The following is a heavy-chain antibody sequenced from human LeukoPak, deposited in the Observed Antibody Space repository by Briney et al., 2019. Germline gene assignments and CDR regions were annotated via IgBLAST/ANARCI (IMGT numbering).Heavy chain of an antibody. Sequence: ASVKVSCKASGYTFTSYYMHWVRQAPGQGLEWMGIINPSGGSTSYAQKFQGRVTMTRDTSTSTVYMELSSLRSEDTAVYYCARCGYYYDSSGYTPYYFDYWGQGTLVTVSS. V-gene: IGHV1-46*01. CDR1: GYTFTSYY. CDR2: INPSGGST. CDR3: ARCGYYYDSSGYTPYYFDY. D-gene: IGHD3-22*01. J-gene: IGHJ4*02.